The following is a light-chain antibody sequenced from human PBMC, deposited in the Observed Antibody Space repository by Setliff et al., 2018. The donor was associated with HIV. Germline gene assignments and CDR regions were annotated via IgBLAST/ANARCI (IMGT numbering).Light chain of an antibody. CDR2: EVI. CDR1: SSDIGVSKF. V-gene: IGLV2-14*01. CDR3: SSYKTGNTLV. Sequence: QSVLTQPASVSGSPGQSITISCTGTSSDIGVSKFVSWYQQHPGRAPKLVIYEVINRPSGVSDRFSGSKSGNTASLTISGLQAEDEADYYCSSYKTGNTLVFGGGTKSPS. J-gene: IGLJ3*02.